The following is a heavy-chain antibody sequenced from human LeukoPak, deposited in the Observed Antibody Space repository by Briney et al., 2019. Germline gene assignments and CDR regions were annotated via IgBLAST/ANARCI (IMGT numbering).Heavy chain of an antibody. V-gene: IGHV4-4*07. Sequence: SETLSLTCTVSGGSISSYYWSWIRQPAGKGLEWIGRIYTSGSTNYNPSLKSRVTMSVDTSKNQFSLKLSSVTAEDTAVYYCARDCSSTSCPYYYYYYMDVWGKGTTVTVSS. CDR2: IYTSGST. CDR1: GGSISSYY. D-gene: IGHD2-2*01. CDR3: ARDCSSTSCPYYYYYYMDV. J-gene: IGHJ6*03.